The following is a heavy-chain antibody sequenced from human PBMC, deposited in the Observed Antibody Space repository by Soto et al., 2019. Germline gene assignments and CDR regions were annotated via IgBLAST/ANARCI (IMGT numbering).Heavy chain of an antibody. CDR3: ARENYYDLDY. Sequence: SETLSLIVTVSSVSISIYNWNCGLQPPGKGLEWIGCINDRGGTRYNPSLKSRVTISLDTSKNQVSLKLNSVTAADTAVYYCARENYYDLDYWGPGTLVTVSS. D-gene: IGHD3-22*01. V-gene: IGHV4-59*01. CDR2: INDRGGT. J-gene: IGHJ4*02. CDR1: SVSISIYN.